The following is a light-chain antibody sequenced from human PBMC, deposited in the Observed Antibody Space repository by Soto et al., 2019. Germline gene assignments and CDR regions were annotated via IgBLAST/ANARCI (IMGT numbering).Light chain of an antibody. CDR3: CLYAGSAKHV. V-gene: IGLV2-11*01. J-gene: IGLJ1*01. CDR2: DVS. CDR1: SSDVGGYNY. Sequence: QSALTQPRSVSGSPGQSVTISCTGTSSDVGGYNYVPWYQQHPGKAPKVMIYDVSERPSGVPDRFSGSKPGNTASLTISGLQAEDEADYYCCLYAGSAKHVLGAGTKLTVL.